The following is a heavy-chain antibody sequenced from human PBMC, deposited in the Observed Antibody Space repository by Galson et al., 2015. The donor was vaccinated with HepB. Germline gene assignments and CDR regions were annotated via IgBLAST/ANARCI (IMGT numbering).Heavy chain of an antibody. CDR1: GFTFSSYS. J-gene: IGHJ6*02. D-gene: IGHD6-13*01. CDR3: ARVMERQQLVPTGMDV. V-gene: IGHV3-48*02. CDR2: ISSSSSTI. Sequence: SLRLSCAASGFTFSSYSMNWVRQAPGKGLEWVSYISSSSSTIYYADSVKGRFTISRDNAKNSLYLQMNSLRDEDTAVYYCARVMERQQLVPTGMDVWGQGTTVTVSS.